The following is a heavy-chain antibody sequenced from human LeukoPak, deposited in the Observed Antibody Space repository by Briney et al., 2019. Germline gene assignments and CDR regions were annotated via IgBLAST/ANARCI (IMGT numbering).Heavy chain of an antibody. J-gene: IGHJ4*02. CDR2: ANHNGGT. Sequence: SETLSLTCVVNGGSSRGYYWTWIRQPPGKGLEWIGEANHNGGTNYSPSLKSRITISVDTSKNQFSLKLNSVTAADTAVYFCARGIVLTGYASFDYWGQGTPVTVSS. CDR3: ARGIVLTGYASFDY. CDR1: GGSSRGYY. V-gene: IGHV4-34*01. D-gene: IGHD2-8*02.